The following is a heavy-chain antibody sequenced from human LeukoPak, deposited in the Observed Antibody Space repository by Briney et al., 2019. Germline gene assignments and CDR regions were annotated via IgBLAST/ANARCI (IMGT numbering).Heavy chain of an antibody. J-gene: IGHJ4*02. D-gene: IGHD2-15*01. CDR3: ARDQGQGVDFFDF. Sequence: GGSLRLSCAASGFTFSSYEMNWVRQAPGKGLEWVSYISSSGSTIYYADSVKGRFTISRDNAKSSLYLQMNSLRAEDTALYYCARDQGQGVDFFDFWGQGVLVTVSS. V-gene: IGHV3-48*03. CDR2: ISSSGSTI. CDR1: GFTFSSYE.